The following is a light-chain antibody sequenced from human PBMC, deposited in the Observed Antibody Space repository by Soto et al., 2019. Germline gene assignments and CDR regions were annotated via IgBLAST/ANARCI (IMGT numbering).Light chain of an antibody. Sequence: EIVLTQSPATLSVSPGEGATLSCRAGQSVNYNLAWYQQKPGQAPRLLIHGASNRATGIPDRFSGSGSGTDFTLTITRLEPEDFAVYFCQHYDSLPLTFGGGTKVDIK. CDR3: QHYDSLPLT. V-gene: IGKV3-20*01. CDR1: QSVNYN. J-gene: IGKJ4*01. CDR2: GAS.